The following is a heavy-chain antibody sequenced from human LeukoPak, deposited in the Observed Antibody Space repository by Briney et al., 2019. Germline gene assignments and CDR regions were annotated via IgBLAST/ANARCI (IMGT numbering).Heavy chain of an antibody. CDR1: GFTFSDYY. CDR2: ISSSGSTI. CDR3: ARDYMDIVVVPAARDYYYYGMDV. Sequence: PGGALRLSCAASGFTFSDYYMSWVRQAPGKGLEGVSYISSSGSTIYYADSVKGRFTISRDNAKNSLYLQMNSLRAEDTAVYYCARDYMDIVVVPAARDYYYYGMDVWGQGTTVTVSS. J-gene: IGHJ6*02. V-gene: IGHV3-11*01. D-gene: IGHD2-2*03.